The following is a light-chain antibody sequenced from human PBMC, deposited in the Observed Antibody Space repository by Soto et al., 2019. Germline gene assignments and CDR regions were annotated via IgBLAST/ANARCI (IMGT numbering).Light chain of an antibody. Sequence: QSVLTQPRSVSGSPGQSVTISCTGTSSDVGVYNYVSRYQQYPGKAPKIMIYDVSKRPSGVPDRFSGSKSDNTASLTISGLQAEDEADYYCCSYAGSYTFVFGIGTKATVL. CDR3: CSYAGSYTFV. J-gene: IGLJ1*01. CDR2: DVS. V-gene: IGLV2-11*01. CDR1: SSDVGVYNY.